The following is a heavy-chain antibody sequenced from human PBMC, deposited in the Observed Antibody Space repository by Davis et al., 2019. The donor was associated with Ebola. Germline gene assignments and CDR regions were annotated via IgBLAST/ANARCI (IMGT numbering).Heavy chain of an antibody. CDR3: ARQLPYYSYGMDV. CDR1: GFTVSSNY. J-gene: IGHJ6*02. Sequence: ESLKISCAASGFTVSSNYMSWVRQAPGKGLESVSVIYSGGSTYYADSVKGRFTISRDNAKNSLYLQMNSLRAEDTAVYFCARQLPYYSYGMDVWGQGTTVTVSS. D-gene: IGHD2-2*01. CDR2: IYSGGST. V-gene: IGHV3-53*01.